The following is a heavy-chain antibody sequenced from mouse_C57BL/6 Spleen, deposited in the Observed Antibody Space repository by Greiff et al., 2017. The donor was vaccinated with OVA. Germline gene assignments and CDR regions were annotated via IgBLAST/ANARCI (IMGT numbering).Heavy chain of an antibody. D-gene: IGHD2-12*01. Sequence: EVMLVESGGGLVKPGGSLKLSCAASGFTFSSYAMSWVRQTPEKRLEWVATISDGGSYTYYPDNVKGRFTISRDNAKNNLYLQMSHLKSEDTAMYYCAREGTTNAMDYWGQGTSVTVSS. V-gene: IGHV5-4*01. CDR2: ISDGGSYT. J-gene: IGHJ4*01. CDR1: GFTFSSYA. CDR3: AREGTTNAMDY.